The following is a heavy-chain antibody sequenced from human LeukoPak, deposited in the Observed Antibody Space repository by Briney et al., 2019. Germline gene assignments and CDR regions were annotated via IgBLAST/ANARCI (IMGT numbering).Heavy chain of an antibody. V-gene: IGHV1-69*13. D-gene: IGHD2-21*02. CDR1: GGTFSSYA. Sequence: ASVKVSCKASGGTFSSYAISWVRQAPGQGLEWMGGIIPIFGTANYAQKFQGRVTITADESTSTAYMELSSLRSADTAVYYCAREQNCGGDCYEYYFDYWGQGTLVTVSS. J-gene: IGHJ4*02. CDR2: IIPIFGTA. CDR3: AREQNCGGDCYEYYFDY.